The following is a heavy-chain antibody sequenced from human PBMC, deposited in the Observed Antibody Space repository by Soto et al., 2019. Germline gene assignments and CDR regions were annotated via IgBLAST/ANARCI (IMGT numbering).Heavy chain of an antibody. Sequence: EVQLLESGGGLVQPGGSLRLSCAASGFTFSSYAMSWVRQAPGKGLEWVSAISGSGGSTYYADSVKGRFTISRDNSKNTLYLQMNSLRAEDTAVYYCAKDPGASSDWHGGLYWVQGTLVTVSS. CDR1: GFTFSSYA. CDR2: ISGSGGST. V-gene: IGHV3-23*01. CDR3: AKDPGASSDWHGGLY. J-gene: IGHJ4*02. D-gene: IGHD6-19*01.